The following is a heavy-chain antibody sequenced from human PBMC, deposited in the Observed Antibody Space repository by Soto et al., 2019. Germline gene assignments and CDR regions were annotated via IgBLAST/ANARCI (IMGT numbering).Heavy chain of an antibody. Sequence: SETLSLTCSVSGGSIRNSNYYWGWIRQPPGKGLEWIGSIFYSGTAYYNPSLKSRVTISIDTSKNHFSLKVRSVTAADTAVYYCARGYSSGWYWSPGYFDYWGQGTLVTVSS. J-gene: IGHJ4*02. D-gene: IGHD6-19*01. CDR1: GGSIRNSNYY. CDR2: IFYSGTA. CDR3: ARGYSSGWYWSPGYFDY. V-gene: IGHV4-39*02.